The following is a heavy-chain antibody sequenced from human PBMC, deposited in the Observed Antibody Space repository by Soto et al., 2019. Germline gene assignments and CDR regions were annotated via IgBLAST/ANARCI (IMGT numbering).Heavy chain of an antibody. V-gene: IGHV3-11*01. D-gene: IGHD3-3*01. CDR2: IDTSSTNI. Sequence: VQLVESGGDLVKRGGSLRLSCAASGYTFSDYYMSWIRQAPGQGLEWISYIDTSSTNIYYADSVKGRFTISRDNAKNSLYLEMNSLRDEDTAVYYCASHYDMWSGYLSPVDYWGQGTLVTVSS. J-gene: IGHJ4*02. CDR1: GYTFSDYY. CDR3: ASHYDMWSGYLSPVDY.